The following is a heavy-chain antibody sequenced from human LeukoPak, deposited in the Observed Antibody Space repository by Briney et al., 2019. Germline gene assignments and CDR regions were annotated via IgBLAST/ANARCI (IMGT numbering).Heavy chain of an antibody. CDR3: ARVQRYQPHHEGGAFDI. CDR1: GGTFSSYA. V-gene: IGHV1-18*01. D-gene: IGHD2-2*01. CDR2: ISAYNGNT. Sequence: ASVKVSCKASGGTFSSYAISWVRQAPGQGLEWMGWISAYNGNTNYAQKLQGRVTMTTDTSTSTAYMELRSLRSDDTAVYYCARVQRYQPHHEGGAFDIWGQGTMVTVSS. J-gene: IGHJ3*02.